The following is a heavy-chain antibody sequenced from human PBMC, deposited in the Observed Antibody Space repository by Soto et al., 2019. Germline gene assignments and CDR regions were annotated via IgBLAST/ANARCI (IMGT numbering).Heavy chain of an antibody. Sequence: ASVKVSCKASGYTFTSYYMHWVRQAPGQGLEWMGIINPSGGSTSYAQKFQGRVTMTRDTSTSTVYMELSSLRSEDTAVYYCARGAVLMVYALNWFDPWGQGTLVTVSS. CDR3: ARGAVLMVYALNWFDP. V-gene: IGHV1-46*01. J-gene: IGHJ5*02. CDR2: INPSGGST. D-gene: IGHD2-8*01. CDR1: GYTFTSYY.